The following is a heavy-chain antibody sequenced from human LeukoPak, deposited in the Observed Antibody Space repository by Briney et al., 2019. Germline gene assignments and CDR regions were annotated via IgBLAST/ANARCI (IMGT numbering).Heavy chain of an antibody. Sequence: GASVKVSCKASGYTFTSYYMYWVRQAPGQGLEWMGIINPSGGSTSYAQKFQGRVTMTRDTSTSTVYMELSSLRSEDTAVYYCARGAVGIVVVPAAMSNYGMDVWGQGTTVTVSS. CDR1: GYTFTSYY. J-gene: IGHJ6*02. CDR2: INPSGGST. CDR3: ARGAVGIVVVPAAMSNYGMDV. V-gene: IGHV1-46*01. D-gene: IGHD2-2*01.